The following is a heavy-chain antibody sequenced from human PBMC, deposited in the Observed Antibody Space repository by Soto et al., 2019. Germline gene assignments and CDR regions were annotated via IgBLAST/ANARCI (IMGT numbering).Heavy chain of an antibody. CDR2: ISSSGSTI. CDR1: GFTFSSYE. J-gene: IGHJ4*02. D-gene: IGHD3-22*01. CDR3: ARDSSGKEY. Sequence: PGGSLRLSCAASGFTFSSYEMNCVRQAPWKGLEWVSYISSSGSTIYYADSVKGRFTISSDNAKNSLYLQTNSLRAQDTAVYYCARDSSGKEYWGQGTMVTVCS. V-gene: IGHV3-48*03.